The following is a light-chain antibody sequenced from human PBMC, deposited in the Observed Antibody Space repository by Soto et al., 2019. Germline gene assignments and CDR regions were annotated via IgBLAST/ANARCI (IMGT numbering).Light chain of an antibody. CDR2: AVS. Sequence: QSALTQPASVSGSPGQSITISCTGTSSDVGTYNSVSWYQQHPGKAPKVMIYAVSSRPSGVSNRFSGSKSGNTASLTISGLQAEDEAHYDCSSYTGGATWVFGGGTKLTVL. CDR1: SSDVGTYNS. V-gene: IGLV2-14*01. CDR3: SSYTGGATWV. J-gene: IGLJ3*02.